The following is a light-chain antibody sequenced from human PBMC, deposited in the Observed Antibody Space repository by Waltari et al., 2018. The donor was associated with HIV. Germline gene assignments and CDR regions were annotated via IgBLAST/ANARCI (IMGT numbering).Light chain of an antibody. CDR1: SSDVGGSNY. V-gene: IGLV2-14*01. Sequence: QSALTQPASVSGSPGQSITISCTGTSSDVGGSNYVSWYQQHPGKAPKLMISEVSNRPSVVTNRFSGSKSGNTASLTISGLQVEDEADYYCSSYTSSSTLYVFGTGTKVTVL. CDR3: SSYTSSSTLYV. J-gene: IGLJ1*01. CDR2: EVS.